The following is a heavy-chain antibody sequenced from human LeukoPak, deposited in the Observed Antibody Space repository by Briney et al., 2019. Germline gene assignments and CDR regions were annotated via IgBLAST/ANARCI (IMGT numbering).Heavy chain of an antibody. D-gene: IGHD5-24*01. CDR2: INPNSGGT. CDR1: GYTFTGYY. CDR3: ARLREGYKANERSGAFDI. J-gene: IGHJ3*02. Sequence: ASVRVSCKASGYTFTGYYMHWVRQAPGQGLEWMGWINPNSGGTNYAQKFQGWVTMTRDTSISTAYMELSRLRSDDTAVYYCARLREGYKANERSGAFDIWGQGTMVTVSS. V-gene: IGHV1-2*04.